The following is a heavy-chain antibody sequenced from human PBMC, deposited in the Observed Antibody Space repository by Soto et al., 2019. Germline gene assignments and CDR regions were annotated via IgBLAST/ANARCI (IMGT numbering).Heavy chain of an antibody. CDR3: AKDARDTGGNSGIDY. V-gene: IGHV3-23*01. J-gene: IGHJ4*02. D-gene: IGHD2-21*02. Sequence: LRLSWVASEFTFNSYAMIWVRQAPLMGLEWVSSIIGSGAITYYADSVKGRFTISRDNSKSTLYLQMNSLRVEDTALYYCAKDARDTGGNSGIDYWGQGTLVTVSS. CDR1: EFTFNSYA. CDR2: IIGSGAIT.